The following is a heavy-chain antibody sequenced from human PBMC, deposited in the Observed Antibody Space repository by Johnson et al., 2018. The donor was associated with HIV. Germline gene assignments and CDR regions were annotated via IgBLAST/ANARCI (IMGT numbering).Heavy chain of an antibody. Sequence: QVQLVESGGGLVQPGGSLRLSCVASGFTFSTYWMNWVRQAPGKGLAWVAIISYDGSNKYYADSVMGRFTISRDNSKNTVYLQMNSLRAEDTAVYYCATLSLIAAPDPFDIWGQGTMVTVSS. V-gene: IGHV3-30*03. CDR2: ISYDGSNK. D-gene: IGHD6-6*01. CDR3: ATLSLIAAPDPFDI. J-gene: IGHJ3*02. CDR1: GFTFSTYW.